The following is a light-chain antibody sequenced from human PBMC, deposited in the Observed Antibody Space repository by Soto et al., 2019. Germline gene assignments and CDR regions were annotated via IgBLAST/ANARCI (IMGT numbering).Light chain of an antibody. CDR3: SSYTSSSTAAYVV. Sequence: QSALTQPASVSGSPGQSITISCTGTSSDVGGYNYVSWYQQHPGKAPKLMIYEVSNRPSGVSNRFSGSKSGNTASLTISGLQAEDEADYYCSSYTSSSTAAYVVFGGGTKLTVL. CDR2: EVS. J-gene: IGLJ2*01. CDR1: SSDVGGYNY. V-gene: IGLV2-14*01.